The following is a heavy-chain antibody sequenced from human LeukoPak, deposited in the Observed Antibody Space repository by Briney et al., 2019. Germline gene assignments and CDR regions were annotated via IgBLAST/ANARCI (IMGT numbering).Heavy chain of an antibody. J-gene: IGHJ1*01. Sequence: PSETLSLTCTVSGASISSHSWSWIRQPAGKGLDWIGRIYNSGTTNYNPSLKSRVTMSVGTSKNQLSLKLSSVTAADTAVYYCARGAVGATEYFQHWGQGTLVTVSS. CDR2: IYNSGTT. CDR1: GASISSHS. D-gene: IGHD1-26*01. V-gene: IGHV4-4*07. CDR3: ARGAVGATEYFQH.